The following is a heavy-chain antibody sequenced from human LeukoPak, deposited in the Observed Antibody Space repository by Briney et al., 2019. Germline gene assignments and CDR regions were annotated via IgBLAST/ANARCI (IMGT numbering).Heavy chain of an antibody. D-gene: IGHD3-22*01. CDR2: IKSKTDGGTT. V-gene: IGHV3-15*01. CDR1: GFTFSNAW. CDR3: TTAANYYDSCGYLDY. Sequence: AGGSLRLSCAASGFTFSNAWMSWVRQAPGKGLEWVGRIKSKTDGGTTDYAAPVKGRFTISRDDSKNTLYLQMNSLKTEDTAVYYCTTAANYYDSCGYLDYWGQGTLVTVSS. J-gene: IGHJ4*02.